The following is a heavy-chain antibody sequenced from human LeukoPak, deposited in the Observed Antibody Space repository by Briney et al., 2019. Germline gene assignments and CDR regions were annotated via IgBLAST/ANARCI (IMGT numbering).Heavy chain of an antibody. CDR2: ISDNGDNT. CDR3: AKSWVKQRPQTYYYYGMDV. J-gene: IGHJ6*02. V-gene: IGHV3-64D*08. D-gene: IGHD6-25*01. CDR1: GFTFSVHY. Sequence: GGSLRLSCSASGFTFSVHYMHWVRQAPGKGLEYVSTISDNGDNTCYADSVKGRFIISRDNSKNTLYLQLNSLRAEDTALYYCAKSWVKQRPQTYYYYGMDVWGQGTTVTVSS.